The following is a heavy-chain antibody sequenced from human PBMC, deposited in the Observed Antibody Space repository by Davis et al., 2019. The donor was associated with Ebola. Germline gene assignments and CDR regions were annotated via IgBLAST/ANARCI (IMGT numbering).Heavy chain of an antibody. D-gene: IGHD6-19*01. V-gene: IGHV4-59*11. CDR2: IYYSGST. CDR3: ARGTLSSGWYSGAFDI. Sequence: PSETLSLTCTVSGGSISSHYWSWIRQPPGKGLEWIGYIYYSGSTYYNPSLKSRVTISVDRSKNQFSLKLSSVTAADTAVYYCARGTLSSGWYSGAFDIWGQGTMVTVSS. CDR1: GGSISSHY. J-gene: IGHJ3*02.